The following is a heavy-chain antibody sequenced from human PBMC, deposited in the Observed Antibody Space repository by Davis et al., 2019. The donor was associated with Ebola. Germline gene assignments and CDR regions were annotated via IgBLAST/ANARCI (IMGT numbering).Heavy chain of an antibody. J-gene: IGHJ6*02. CDR2: ISSSGNTV. CDR1: GFTFRDYY. Sequence: PGGSLRLSCAASGFTFRDYYMSWIRQAPGKGLEWISHISSSGNTVVYADSLKGRFTISRDNAKNSLYLQMNSLRADDSAVYYCASLLVQGIPYYYAMDVWGQGTTVTVSS. CDR3: ASLLVQGIPYYYAMDV. D-gene: IGHD3-10*01. V-gene: IGHV3-11*01.